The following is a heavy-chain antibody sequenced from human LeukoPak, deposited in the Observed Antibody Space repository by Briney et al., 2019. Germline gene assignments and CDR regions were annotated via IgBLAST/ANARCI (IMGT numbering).Heavy chain of an antibody. Sequence: PGGSLRLSCAASGFTFDDYAMHWVRQAPGKGLEWVSGISWNSGSIGYADSVKGRFTSSRDNAKNSLYLQMNSLRAEDTALYYCAKDKGPFVGLLGGPYYFDYWGQGTLVTVSS. D-gene: IGHD3/OR15-3a*01. CDR3: AKDKGPFVGLLGGPYYFDY. CDR2: ISWNSGSI. CDR1: GFTFDDYA. V-gene: IGHV3-9*01. J-gene: IGHJ4*02.